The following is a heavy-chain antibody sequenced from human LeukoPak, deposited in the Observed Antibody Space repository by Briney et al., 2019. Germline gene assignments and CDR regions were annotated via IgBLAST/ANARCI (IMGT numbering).Heavy chain of an antibody. D-gene: IGHD2-15*01. V-gene: IGHV1-2*02. CDR2: INPNSGGT. Sequence: VASVKVSCKASGYTFTGYYMRWVRQAPGQGLEWMGWINPNSGGTNYAQKFQGRVTMTRDTSISTAYMELSRLRSDDTAVYYCARGGGGYCSGGSCYHSGKNFDYWGQGTLVTVSS. CDR1: GYTFTGYY. J-gene: IGHJ4*02. CDR3: ARGGGGYCSGGSCYHSGKNFDY.